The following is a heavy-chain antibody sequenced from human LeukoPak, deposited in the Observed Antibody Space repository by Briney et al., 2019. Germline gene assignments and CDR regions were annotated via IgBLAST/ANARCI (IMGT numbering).Heavy chain of an antibody. D-gene: IGHD2-15*01. J-gene: IGHJ4*02. Sequence: PGGSLRLSCAASGFTFSSYAMSWVRQAPGKGLEWVSAISGSGGSTYYADSVKGRFTISRDNSKNTLYLQMNSLRAEDTAVYYCAKDRLGVVVVAAALDYWGQGTLVTVSS. V-gene: IGHV3-23*01. CDR3: AKDRLGVVVVAAALDY. CDR1: GFTFSSYA. CDR2: ISGSGGST.